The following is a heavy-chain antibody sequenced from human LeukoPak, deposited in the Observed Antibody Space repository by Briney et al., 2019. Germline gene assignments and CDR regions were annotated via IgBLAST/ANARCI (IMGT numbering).Heavy chain of an antibody. D-gene: IGHD2-8*01. CDR2: IYTSGST. V-gene: IGHV4-61*02. CDR3: SMDTYYFDY. Sequence: SETLSLTCTVSGGSISSGSYYWSWIRQPAGKGLEWIGRIYTSGSTNYNPSLKSRVTISVDTSKNQFSLKLSSVTAADTAVYYCSMDTYYFDYWGQGTLVTVSS. CDR1: GGSISSGSYY. J-gene: IGHJ4*02.